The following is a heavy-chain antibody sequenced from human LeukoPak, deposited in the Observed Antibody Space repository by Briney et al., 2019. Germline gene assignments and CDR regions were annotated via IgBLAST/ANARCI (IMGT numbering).Heavy chain of an antibody. CDR1: GFTFSSNS. J-gene: IGHJ4*02. V-gene: IGHV3-21*01. CDR3: ARDRGSGWFDY. D-gene: IGHD6-19*01. Sequence: PRGSLRLSCAASGFTFSSNSMNWVRQAPGKGLEWVSSISSSSSYIYYADSVKGRFTISRDNAKNSLYLQMSSLRAEDTAVYFCARDRGSGWFDYWGQGTLVTVSS. CDR2: ISSSSSYI.